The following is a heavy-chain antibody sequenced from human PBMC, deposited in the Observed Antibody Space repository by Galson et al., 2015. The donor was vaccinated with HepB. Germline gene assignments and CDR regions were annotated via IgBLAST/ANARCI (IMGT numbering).Heavy chain of an antibody. CDR2: IIPIFGTA. V-gene: IGHV1-69*13. J-gene: IGHJ4*02. D-gene: IGHD3-10*01. CDR1: GGTFSSYA. Sequence: SVKVSCKASGGTFSSYAISWVRQAPGQGLEWMGGIIPIFGTANYAQKFQGRVTITADESTSTAYMELSSLRSEDTAVYYCVTPYYYGSGSSADYWGQGTLVTVSS. CDR3: VTPYYYGSGSSADY.